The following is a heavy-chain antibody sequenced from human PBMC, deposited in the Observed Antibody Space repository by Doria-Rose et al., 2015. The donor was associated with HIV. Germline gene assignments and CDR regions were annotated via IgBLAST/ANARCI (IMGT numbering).Heavy chain of an antibody. CDR1: GGSVSGYY. CDR3: ARAKFSTPFDH. V-gene: IGHV4-59*02. D-gene: IGHD3-16*01. Sequence: VKPSETLSLTCNVSGGSVSGYYCSWIRQPPGKGLEWIGYIYNNGKTNYNPSLKDRVTILVDTSKNQFSLKLNSVTAADTAVYFCARAKFSTPFDHWGQGTLATVSS. CDR2: IYNNGKT. J-gene: IGHJ1*01.